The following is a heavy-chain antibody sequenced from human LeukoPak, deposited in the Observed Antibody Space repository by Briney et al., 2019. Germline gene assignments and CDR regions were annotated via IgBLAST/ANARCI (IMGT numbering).Heavy chain of an antibody. D-gene: IGHD1-26*01. CDR3: ATRPTVGGTTPTFDH. CDR2: ISGTGGST. J-gene: IGHJ4*02. CDR1: AFTFGNYA. V-gene: IGHV3-23*01. Sequence: GRSLRPSCAASAFTFGNYAMNWVRQAPGRGLESVSAISGTGGSTYYADSVKGRFAISRDNAKNALYLQMNTLRAEDTAIYSCATRPTVGGTTPTFDHWGQGTPVTVSS.